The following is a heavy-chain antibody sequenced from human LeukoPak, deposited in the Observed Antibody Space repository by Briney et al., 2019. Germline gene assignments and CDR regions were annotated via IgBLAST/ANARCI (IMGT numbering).Heavy chain of an antibody. D-gene: IGHD2-2*03. CDR1: GDSVSSKSAA. J-gene: IGHJ3*02. Sequence: SQTLSLTCAISGDSVSSKSAAWNWIRQSPSRGLEWLGRTYYWSEWYNDYAVSVKSRITINPDTPKNQFSLQLNSVTPEDTAVYYCARDSAGYQVGHDAFDIWGQGTMVTVSS. CDR2: TYYWSEWYN. CDR3: ARDSAGYQVGHDAFDI. V-gene: IGHV6-1*01.